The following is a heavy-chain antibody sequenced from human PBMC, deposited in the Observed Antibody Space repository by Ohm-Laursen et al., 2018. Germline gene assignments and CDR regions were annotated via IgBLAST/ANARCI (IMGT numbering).Heavy chain of an antibody. CDR1: GYTFTSYD. CDR2: MNPNSGNT. J-gene: IGHJ5*02. D-gene: IGHD2-15*01. Sequence: SVKVSCKASGYTFTSYDINWVRQATGQGLEWMGWMNPNSGNTGYAQKFQGRVTMTRNTSISTAYMELSSLRSEDTAVYYCARDRGYCSGGSCYLNWFDPWGQGTLVTVSS. CDR3: ARDRGYCSGGSCYLNWFDP. V-gene: IGHV1-8*01.